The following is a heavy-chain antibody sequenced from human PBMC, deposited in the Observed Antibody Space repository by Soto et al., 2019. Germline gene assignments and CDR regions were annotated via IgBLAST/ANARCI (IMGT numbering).Heavy chain of an antibody. CDR1: GGSISSSSYY. J-gene: IGHJ5*02. D-gene: IGHD1-1*01. V-gene: IGHV4-39*01. Sequence: SETLSLTCTVSGGSISSSSYYWGWIRQPPGKGLEGIGSIYYSGSTYYNPSLKSRVTISVDTSKNQFSQKLSSVTAADTAVYYCARSTGYNWFDPWGQGTLVTVSS. CDR3: ARSTGYNWFDP. CDR2: IYYSGST.